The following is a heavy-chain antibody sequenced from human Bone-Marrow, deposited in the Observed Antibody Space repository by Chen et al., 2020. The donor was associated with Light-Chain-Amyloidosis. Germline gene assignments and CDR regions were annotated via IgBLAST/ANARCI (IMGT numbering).Heavy chain of an antibody. CDR1: GLTFSSSW. J-gene: IGHJ4*02. D-gene: IGHD2-21*02. CDR3: ATDFSVTH. CDR2: IKQGVSAK. V-gene: IGHV3-7*02. Sequence: EVQLVESGGGLVQPGGSLRLSCTASGLTFSSSWMSWVRQAPGKGLEWVANIKQGVSAKYYVDSVKGRFTISRDDAKNSLYLQMNSLRAEDTAVYYCATDFSVTHWGQGTLVTVSS.